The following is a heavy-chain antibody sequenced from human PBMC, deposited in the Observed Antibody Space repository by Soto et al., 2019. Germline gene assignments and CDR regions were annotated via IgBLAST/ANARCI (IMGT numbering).Heavy chain of an antibody. CDR3: ARDRAYYYDSSGYPLWAFDI. CDR1: GFTFSSYA. Sequence: ESGGGVVQPGRSLRLSCAASGFTFSSYAMHWVRQAPGKGLEWVAVISYDGSNKYYADSVKGRFTISRDNSKNTLYLQMNSLRAEDTAVYYCARDRAYYYDSSGYPLWAFDIWGQGTMVTVSS. V-gene: IGHV3-30-3*01. CDR2: ISYDGSNK. J-gene: IGHJ3*02. D-gene: IGHD3-22*01.